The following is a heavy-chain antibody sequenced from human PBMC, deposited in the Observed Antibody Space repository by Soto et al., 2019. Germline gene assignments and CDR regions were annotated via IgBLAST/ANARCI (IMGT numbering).Heavy chain of an antibody. D-gene: IGHD2-2*01. CDR2: ISGSGGST. Sequence: PGGSLRLSCAASGFTFSSYAMSWVRQAPGKGLEWVSAISGSGGSTYYADSVKGRFTISRDNSKNTLYLQMNSLRAEDTAVYYCAKEKWDIVVVPAAIASSFDPWGQGTLVTVS. V-gene: IGHV3-23*01. J-gene: IGHJ5*02. CDR1: GFTFSSYA. CDR3: AKEKWDIVVVPAAIASSFDP.